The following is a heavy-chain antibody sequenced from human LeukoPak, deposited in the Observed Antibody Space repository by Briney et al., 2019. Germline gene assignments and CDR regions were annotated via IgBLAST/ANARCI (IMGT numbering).Heavy chain of an antibody. CDR2: ISGSGGST. D-gene: IGHD1-26*01. CDR3: AKDGSIVGVNGEFDY. Sequence: PGRSLRLSCAASGFTFSNYAMSWVRQAPGKGLEWVSAISGSGGSTYYADSVKGRFTISRDNSKNTLYLQMNSLRAEDTAVYYCAKDGSIVGVNGEFDYWGQGTLVTVSS. J-gene: IGHJ4*02. CDR1: GFTFSNYA. V-gene: IGHV3-23*01.